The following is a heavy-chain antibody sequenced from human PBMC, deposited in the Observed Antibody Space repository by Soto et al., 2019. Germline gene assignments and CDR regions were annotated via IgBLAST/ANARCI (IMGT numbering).Heavy chain of an antibody. CDR3: AREMLAARPAGFSGEAVAGDY. D-gene: IGHD6-19*01. CDR1: GFTFSSYG. J-gene: IGHJ4*02. Sequence: QVQLVESGGGVVQPGRSLRLSCAASGFTFSSYGMHWVRQAPGKGLEWVAVIWYDGSNKYYADSVKGRFTISRDNSKNTLYLQMHGLRVEDTAVYYCAREMLAARPAGFSGEAVAGDYWGQGTLVTVSA. V-gene: IGHV3-33*01. CDR2: IWYDGSNK.